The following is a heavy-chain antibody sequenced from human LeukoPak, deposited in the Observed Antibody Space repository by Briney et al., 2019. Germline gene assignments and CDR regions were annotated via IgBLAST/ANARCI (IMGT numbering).Heavy chain of an antibody. D-gene: IGHD6-19*01. Sequence: PGRSLRLSCAASGFTFSSYGMHWVRQAPGKGLEWVAVISYDGSNKYYADSVKGRFTISRDNSKNTLYLQMNSLRAEDTAVYYCAKVDGIAVAGTGFVDYWGKGTLVTVSS. CDR3: AKVDGIAVAGTGFVDY. J-gene: IGHJ4*02. CDR1: GFTFSSYG. V-gene: IGHV3-30*18. CDR2: ISYDGSNK.